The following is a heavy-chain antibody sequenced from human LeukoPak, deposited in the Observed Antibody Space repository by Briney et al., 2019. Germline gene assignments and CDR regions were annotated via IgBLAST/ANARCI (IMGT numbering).Heavy chain of an antibody. J-gene: IGHJ4*02. Sequence: ASVKVSCKVSGYTLTELSMHWVRQAPGKGLEWMGGFDPEDGETIYAQKLQGRVTMTEDTSTDTAYMELSSLRSEDTAVYYCATARRGMIVEGHFDYWGQGTLVTVSS. CDR3: ATARRGMIVEGHFDY. D-gene: IGHD3-22*01. CDR1: GYTLTELS. CDR2: FDPEDGET. V-gene: IGHV1-24*01.